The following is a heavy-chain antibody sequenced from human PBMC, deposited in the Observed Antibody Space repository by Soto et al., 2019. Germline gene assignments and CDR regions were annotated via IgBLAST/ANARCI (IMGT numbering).Heavy chain of an antibody. CDR2: ISSSSSYI. J-gene: IGHJ6*02. CDR1: GFTFSSYS. CDR3: ARAGQLLLGYYGMDV. Sequence: PGGSLRLSCAASGFTFSSYSMNWVRQAPGKGLEWVSSISSSSSYIYYADSVKGRFTISRDNAKNSLYLQMNSLRAEDTAVYYCARAGQLLLGYYGMDVWGQGTTVTVSS. D-gene: IGHD2-2*01. V-gene: IGHV3-21*01.